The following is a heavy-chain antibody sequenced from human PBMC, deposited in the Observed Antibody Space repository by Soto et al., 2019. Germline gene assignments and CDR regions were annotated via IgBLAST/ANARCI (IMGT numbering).Heavy chain of an antibody. CDR2: IYHSGST. V-gene: IGHV4-30-2*01. CDR1: GGSISSGGYS. J-gene: IGHJ4*02. D-gene: IGHD4-17*01. Sequence: PSETLSLTCAVSGGSISSGGYSCNWIRQPPGKGLEWIGYIYHSGSTYYNPSLKSRVTISVDRSKNQFSLKLSSVTAADTVVYYCARGVTTVTTFDYWGQGTLVTVSS. CDR3: ARGVTTVTTFDY.